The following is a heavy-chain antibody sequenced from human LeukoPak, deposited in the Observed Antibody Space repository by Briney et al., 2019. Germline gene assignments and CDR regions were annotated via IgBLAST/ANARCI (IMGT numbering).Heavy chain of an antibody. V-gene: IGHV3-30-3*02. CDR2: ISYDGSNK. D-gene: IGHD1-26*01. J-gene: IGHJ6*03. Sequence: GGSLRLSCAASGFTFSSYATHWVRQAPGKGLEWVAVISYDGSNKYYADSVKGRFTISRDNSKNTLYLQLNSLRVEDTAVYYCAKNRGAGSHYYYHMNVWGKGTTVTVSS. CDR1: GFTFSSYA. CDR3: AKNRGAGSHYYYHMNV.